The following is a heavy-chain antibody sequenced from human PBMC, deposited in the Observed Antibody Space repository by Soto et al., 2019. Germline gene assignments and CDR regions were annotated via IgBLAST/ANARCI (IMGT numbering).Heavy chain of an antibody. J-gene: IGHJ6*02. CDR1: GFTFSSYG. CDR2: ISYDGSNK. D-gene: IGHD6-6*01. V-gene: IGHV3-30*18. Sequence: GGSLRLSCAASGFTFSSYGMHWVRQAPGKGLEWVAVISYDGSNKYYADSVKGRFTISRDNSKNTLYLQMNSLRAEDTAVYYCAKDRGVAARPYYYYGMDVWGQGTTVTVSS. CDR3: AKDRGVAARPYYYYGMDV.